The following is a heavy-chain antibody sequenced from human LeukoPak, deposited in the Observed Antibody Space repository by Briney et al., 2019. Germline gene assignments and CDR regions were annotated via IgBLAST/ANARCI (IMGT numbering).Heavy chain of an antibody. Sequence: GGSLRLSCAASGFTFDDYAMHWVRQAPGQGLEWVSLISGDAGSTYYADSVKGRFTISRDNSKNSLYLQMNSLRNEDTALYYCAISDHYFDYWGQGTLVTVSS. J-gene: IGHJ4*02. V-gene: IGHV3-43*02. CDR3: AISDHYFDY. CDR1: GFTFDDYA. CDR2: ISGDAGST.